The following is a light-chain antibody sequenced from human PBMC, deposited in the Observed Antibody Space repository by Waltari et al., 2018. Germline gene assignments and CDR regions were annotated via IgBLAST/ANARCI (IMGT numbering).Light chain of an antibody. CDR3: QHYVRLPAT. CDR2: GAS. CDR1: QSVSRY. V-gene: IGKV3-20*01. Sequence: IVLTQSPGTLSLSPGERVTLSCRASQSVSRYLAWYQKKPGQAPKLLIYGASTRSTGIPDRFTGSGSGTDFSLTISSLEPEDFAIYYCQHYVRLPATFGQGTKVEIK. J-gene: IGKJ1*01.